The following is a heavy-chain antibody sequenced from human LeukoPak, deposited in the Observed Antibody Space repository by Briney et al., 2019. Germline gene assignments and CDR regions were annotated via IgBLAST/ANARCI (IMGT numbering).Heavy chain of an antibody. CDR2: IYSGGGT. CDR1: GFTFSKSW. CDR3: ARGFRSVTTWGYFDY. D-gene: IGHD4-17*01. Sequence: AGGSLRLSCAASGFTFSKSWMGWVRRAPGKGLEWVSLIYSGGGTYYADSVKGRFTISRDNSRNTLSLQMNSLRVDDTAVYYCARGFRSVTTWGYFDYWGQGALVTVSS. V-gene: IGHV3-66*01. J-gene: IGHJ4*02.